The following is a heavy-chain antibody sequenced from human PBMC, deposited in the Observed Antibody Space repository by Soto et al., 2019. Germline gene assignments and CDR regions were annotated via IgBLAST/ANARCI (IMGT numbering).Heavy chain of an antibody. V-gene: IGHV1-18*01. D-gene: IGHD6-19*01. J-gene: IGHJ4*02. CDR3: AIDLAGSLRNYTDY. CDR2: ISAYNGNT. CDR1: GYMLLTYG. Sequence: GDSVKVSCKASGYMLLTYGINWVRQAPGQRLEWMGWISAYNGNTKYAQNLQGRVTMNTDASTSTAYMEVRSLRSDDPAVYYCAIDLAGSLRNYTDYWGPVPLVTVSS.